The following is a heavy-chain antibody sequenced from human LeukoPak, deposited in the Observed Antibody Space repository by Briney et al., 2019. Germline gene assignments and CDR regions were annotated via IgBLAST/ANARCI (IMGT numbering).Heavy chain of an antibody. CDR2: MGSSGTNG. CDR1: GFTFTSYS. Sequence: GGSLRLSRAGSGFTFTSYSMNWVRQAPGKGLEWVSSMGSSGTNGYYAVSVKGRFIVSRDNAKNSLFLQMNSLRAEDSALYYCVRELGAPAAGAFDLWGQGTLVTVSS. D-gene: IGHD3-3*02. V-gene: IGHV3-21*01. CDR3: VRELGAPAAGAFDL. J-gene: IGHJ3*01.